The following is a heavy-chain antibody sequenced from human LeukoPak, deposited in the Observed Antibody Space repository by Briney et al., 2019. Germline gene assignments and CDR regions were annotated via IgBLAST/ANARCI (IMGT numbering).Heavy chain of an antibody. Sequence: PSETLSLTCTVSGYSVSSGYYGAWIRQPPGKGREWLANIKQDGSEKYYVDSVKGRFTISRDNAKNTLYLQMNSLRAEDTAVYYCARDRAIAAAGTGWFDPWGQGTLVTVSS. V-gene: IGHV3-7*01. J-gene: IGHJ5*02. CDR3: ARDRAIAAAGTGWFDP. CDR1: GYSVSSGYY. D-gene: IGHD6-13*01. CDR2: IKQDGSEK.